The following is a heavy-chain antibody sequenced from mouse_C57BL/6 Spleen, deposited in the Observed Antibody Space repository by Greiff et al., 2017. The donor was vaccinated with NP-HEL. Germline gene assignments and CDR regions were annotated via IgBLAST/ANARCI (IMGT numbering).Heavy chain of an antibody. Sequence: QVQLKESGPGLVQPSQSLSITCTVSGFSLTSYGVHWVRQSPGKGLEWLGVIWRGGSTDYNAAFMSRLSITKDNSKSQVFFKMNSLQADDTAIYYCAKNPFYFYGSSEAMDYWGQGTSVTVSS. CDR3: AKNPFYFYGSSEAMDY. CDR1: GFSLTSYG. CDR2: IWRGGST. D-gene: IGHD1-1*01. J-gene: IGHJ4*01. V-gene: IGHV2-5*01.